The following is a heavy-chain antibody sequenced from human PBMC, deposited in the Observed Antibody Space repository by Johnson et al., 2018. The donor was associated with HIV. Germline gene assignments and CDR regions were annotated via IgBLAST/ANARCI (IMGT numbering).Heavy chain of an antibody. J-gene: IGHJ3*02. V-gene: IGHV3-7*01. CDR3: ARDPNSSGLFGAFDI. D-gene: IGHD6-19*01. CDR2: INQGESER. Sequence: VQLVESGGGLVQPGGSLRLSCAASGFTFSSYWMSWVRQAPGKGLEWVANINQGESERNYVEALRGRFTISRDNSKNTLYLQMNSLRAEDTAVYYCARDPNSSGLFGAFDIWGQGTMVTVSS. CDR1: GFTFSSYW.